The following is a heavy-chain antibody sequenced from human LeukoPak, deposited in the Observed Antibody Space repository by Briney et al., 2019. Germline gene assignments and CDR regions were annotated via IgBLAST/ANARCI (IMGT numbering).Heavy chain of an antibody. CDR1: GGSISSYY. Sequence: PSETLSLTCTVSGGSISSYYWSWIRQPPGKGLEWIGEINHSGSTNYNPSLKSRVTISVDTSKNQFSLKLSSVTAADTAVYYCARGPFKTYYYGSGSRAFDIWGQGTMVTVSS. V-gene: IGHV4-34*01. CDR3: ARGPFKTYYYGSGSRAFDI. J-gene: IGHJ3*02. CDR2: INHSGST. D-gene: IGHD3-10*01.